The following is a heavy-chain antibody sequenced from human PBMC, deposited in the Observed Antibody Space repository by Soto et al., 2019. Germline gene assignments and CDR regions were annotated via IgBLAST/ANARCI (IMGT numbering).Heavy chain of an antibody. V-gene: IGHV4-31*03. CDR3: GSTGASGVVDY. J-gene: IGHJ4*02. Sequence: SETLSLTCTVSGGSISRGGYYGSWIRQHPGKGLEWIGYIYYSASTYYNPSLKSRVTISVDTSKNQFSLKLNSVTAADTAVYYCGSTGASGVVDYWRQGPLVTVS. D-gene: IGHD2-15*01. CDR1: GGSISRGGYY. CDR2: IYYSAST.